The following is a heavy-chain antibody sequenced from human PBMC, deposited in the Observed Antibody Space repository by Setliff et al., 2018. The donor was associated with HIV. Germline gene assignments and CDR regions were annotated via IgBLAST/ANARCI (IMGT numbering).Heavy chain of an antibody. Sequence: LRLSCAASGFTFRDFGMNWVRQAPGKGLEWVSGISGSGATTYYADSVKGRFTISRDNSKNTLYLQMNNLRADDTAVYYCAKDRGEVPTAFFDYWGQGTLVTVSS. CDR2: ISGSGATT. V-gene: IGHV3-23*01. D-gene: IGHD2-2*01. CDR1: GFTFRDFG. CDR3: AKDRGEVPTAFFDY. J-gene: IGHJ4*02.